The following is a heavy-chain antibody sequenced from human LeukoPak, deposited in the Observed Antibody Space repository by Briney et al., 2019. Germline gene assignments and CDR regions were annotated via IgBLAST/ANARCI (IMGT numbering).Heavy chain of an antibody. Sequence: GGSLRLSCSASGFSFSDYDMNWVRQAPGKGLEWVSAISGRSSHIYYGESVKGRFTISRDNAKNSLYLQMDSLGVEDTAVYYCGRAFPPLRTSSAGDLWGQGTLVIISS. J-gene: IGHJ1*01. CDR2: ISGRSSHI. CDR1: GFSFSDYD. V-gene: IGHV3-21*01. D-gene: IGHD3-16*01. CDR3: GRAFPPLRTSSAGDL.